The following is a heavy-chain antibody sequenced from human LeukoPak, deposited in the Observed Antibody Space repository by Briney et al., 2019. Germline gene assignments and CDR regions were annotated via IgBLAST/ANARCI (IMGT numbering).Heavy chain of an antibody. CDR1: GCSISSGYY. CDR2: IYHSGST. V-gene: IGHV4-38-2*01. CDR3: ARGFGEKFDY. D-gene: IGHD4-17*01. J-gene: IGHJ4*02. Sequence: NASETLSLTCAVSGCSISSGYYWGWIRQPPGKGLEWIGSIYHSGSTYYNPSLKSRVTISVDTSKNQFSLKLSSVTAADTAVYYCARGFGEKFDYWGQGTLLTVSS.